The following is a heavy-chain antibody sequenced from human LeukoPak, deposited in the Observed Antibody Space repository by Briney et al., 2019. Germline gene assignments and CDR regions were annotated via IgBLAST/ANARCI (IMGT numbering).Heavy chain of an antibody. V-gene: IGHV3-30-3*01. Sequence: GGSLRLSCAASGFTFSSYAMHWVRQAPGKGLEWVAVISYDGSNKYYADSVKGRFTISRDNSKNTLYLQMNSLRAEDTAVYYCARDLGYCGSTSCYYYYYYGMDVWGQGTTVTVSS. CDR3: ARDLGYCGSTSCYYYYYYGMDV. CDR2: ISYDGSNK. D-gene: IGHD2-2*01. J-gene: IGHJ6*02. CDR1: GFTFSSYA.